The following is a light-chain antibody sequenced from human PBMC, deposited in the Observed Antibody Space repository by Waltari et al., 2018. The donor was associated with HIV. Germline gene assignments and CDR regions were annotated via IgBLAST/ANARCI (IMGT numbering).Light chain of an antibody. CDR1: SGDVGTYNL. CDR2: EVN. J-gene: IGLJ3*02. CDR3: CSFTGDSTWV. V-gene: IGLV2-23*02. Sequence: QSALTQPASVSGSPGQSITMSSTGASGDVGTYNLVSWYQQHPGKAPKLMIYEVNTRPSGVSNRFSGSKSGNTASLTISGLQAEDEAHYFCCSFTGDSTWVFGGGTKLTVL.